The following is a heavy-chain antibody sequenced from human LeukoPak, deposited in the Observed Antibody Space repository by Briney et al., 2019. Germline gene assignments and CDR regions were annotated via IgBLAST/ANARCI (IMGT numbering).Heavy chain of an antibody. V-gene: IGHV3-21*06. J-gene: IGHJ6*03. CDR2: VTSSSSYI. D-gene: IGHD1-26*01. CDR3: ARDPYSGNYGAYYYYYMDV. Sequence: GGSLRLSCAASGFTFTSYNMNWVRQAPGKGLEWVSSVTSSSSYIYYADSVKGRFTISRDNAKNSLYLQMDSLRVEDTAEYYCARDPYSGNYGAYYYYYMDVWGKGTTVTVSS. CDR1: GFTFTSYN.